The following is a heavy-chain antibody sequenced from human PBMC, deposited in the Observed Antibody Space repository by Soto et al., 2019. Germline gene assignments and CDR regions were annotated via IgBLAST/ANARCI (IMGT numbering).Heavy chain of an antibody. V-gene: IGHV1-69*02. CDR3: ATSYGSGSSPFDY. D-gene: IGHD3-10*01. CDR1: GDTFSFYT. CDR2: VNPILAMS. Sequence: QVQLVQSGAEVKKPGSSVKVSCKASGDTFSFYTLNWVRQAPGQGFEWVGRVNPILAMSSSAHKFQGRVSMLADKSPGTAYLELRNLRYDDTAVYYCATSYGSGSSPFDYWGQGTLVTVSS. J-gene: IGHJ4*02.